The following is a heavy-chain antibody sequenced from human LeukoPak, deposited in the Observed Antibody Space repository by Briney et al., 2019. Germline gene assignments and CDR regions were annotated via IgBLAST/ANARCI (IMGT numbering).Heavy chain of an antibody. Sequence: ASVKVSCKASGYIFTSNYMHWVRQAPGQGLDWMGIINPNGGSTTSAQRFQGRVTMTRDTSTSTIYMELSSLRSDDTALYYCARVERGYQATDYWGQGTLVTVSS. D-gene: IGHD2-2*01. J-gene: IGHJ4*02. CDR1: GYIFTSNY. CDR2: INPNGGST. CDR3: ARVERGYQATDY. V-gene: IGHV1-46*01.